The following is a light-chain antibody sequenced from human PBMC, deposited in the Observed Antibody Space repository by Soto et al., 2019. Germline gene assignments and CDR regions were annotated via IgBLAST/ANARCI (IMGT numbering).Light chain of an antibody. V-gene: IGKV3-15*01. CDR1: QSVSSN. CDR3: QQDNNWPPIT. J-gene: IGKJ5*01. CDR2: GAS. Sequence: EIVMTQSPATLSASPGERATLSCRASQSVSSNLAWYQQKPGQAPRLLIYGASTRATGIPARFSGSGSGTEFTLTISSLQSEDFAVYYCQQDNNWPPITFGQGTRLEIK.